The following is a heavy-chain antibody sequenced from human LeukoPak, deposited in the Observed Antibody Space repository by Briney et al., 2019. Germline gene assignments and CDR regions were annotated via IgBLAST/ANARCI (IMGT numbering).Heavy chain of an antibody. D-gene: IGHD2-8*02. CDR2: ISSDGSDE. V-gene: IGHV3-30*04. CDR3: AREKYCTATDCLHGRFYFDY. CDR1: GFPFSTYS. J-gene: IGHJ4*02. Sequence: GRSLRLSCAASGFPFSTYSVYWVRQAPGKGLEWVAVISSDGSDENYADSVKDRFTISRDNSENTLLLQMGSPRPADTAVYYCAREKYCTATDCLHGRFYFDYWGQGVLVTVSS.